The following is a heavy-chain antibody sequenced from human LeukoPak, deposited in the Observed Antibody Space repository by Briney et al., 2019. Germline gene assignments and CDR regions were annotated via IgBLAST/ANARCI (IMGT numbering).Heavy chain of an antibody. CDR3: ARRVAAVVGDAFDI. CDR1: GFSFGDYA. J-gene: IGHJ3*02. CDR2: IRSKAYGGTT. D-gene: IGHD6-13*01. Sequence: PGGSLRLSCPASGFSFGDYAMSWVRQAPGKGLEWVGFIRSKAYGGTTEYAASVKGRFTISRDDSKSIAYLQMNSLKTEDTAVYYCARRVAAVVGDAFDIWGQGTMVTVSS. V-gene: IGHV3-49*04.